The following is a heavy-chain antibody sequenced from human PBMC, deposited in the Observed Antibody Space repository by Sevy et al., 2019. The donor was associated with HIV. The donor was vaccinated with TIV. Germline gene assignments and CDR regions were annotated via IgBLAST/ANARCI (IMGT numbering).Heavy chain of an antibody. CDR1: GFTFSKYS. D-gene: IGHD2-8*01. CDR3: AREGCTKPHDY. Sequence: QLGGSLRLSCAASGFTFSKYSMSWIRQTPGKGLEWVSTFSFGCGKINYADSVKGRFTISRDDSGNTFYLQMNSLRAEDTAIYYCAREGCTKPHDYWGQGTVVTVSS. V-gene: IGHV3-23*01. CDR2: FSFGCGKI. J-gene: IGHJ4*02.